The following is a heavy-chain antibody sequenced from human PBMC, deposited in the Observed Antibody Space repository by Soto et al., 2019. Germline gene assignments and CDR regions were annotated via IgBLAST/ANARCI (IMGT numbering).Heavy chain of an antibody. CDR2: VSNDGRNT. CDR3: AKGGRQWLVTSDFNY. V-gene: IGHV3-30*18. Sequence: VQLVESGGGVVQPGRSLRLSCAASGFTFSDYAMHWVRQAPGKGLEWVAVVSNDGRNTHYADSVKGRFTMSRDSSKNTVSLEMTSLRAEDTAVYYCAKGGRQWLVTSDFNYWGQGALVTVSS. J-gene: IGHJ4*02. CDR1: GFTFSDYA. D-gene: IGHD6-19*01.